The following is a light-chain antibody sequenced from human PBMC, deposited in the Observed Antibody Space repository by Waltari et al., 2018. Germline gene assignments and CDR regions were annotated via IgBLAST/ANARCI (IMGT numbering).Light chain of an antibody. Sequence: NFVLTQPQSVSESPGKTVTISCTRSSGSFAGNYVQWYQLRPGSAPTTVIYADDQRPSVVPARFPGSIDRSSNSASRTISGLKTEDEADYYCQSYDYSTWIFGGGTKLTVL. J-gene: IGLJ3*02. CDR1: SGSFAGNY. CDR2: ADD. CDR3: QSYDYSTWI. V-gene: IGLV6-57*03.